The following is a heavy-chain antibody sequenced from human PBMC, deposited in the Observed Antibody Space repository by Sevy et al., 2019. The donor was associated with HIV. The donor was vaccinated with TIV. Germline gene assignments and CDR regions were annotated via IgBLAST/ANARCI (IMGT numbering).Heavy chain of an antibody. CDR2: IYPGDSDT. V-gene: IGHV5-51*01. Sequence: GESLKISCQGSGYSFTSYWIGWVRQMPGKGLEWMGIIYPGDSDTRHSPSFQGQVTISADKSISTAYLQWSSLKALDTAMYYCARQLAAAGTGAFDYWGQGTLVTVSS. CDR3: ARQLAAAGTGAFDY. J-gene: IGHJ4*02. CDR1: GYSFTSYW. D-gene: IGHD6-13*01.